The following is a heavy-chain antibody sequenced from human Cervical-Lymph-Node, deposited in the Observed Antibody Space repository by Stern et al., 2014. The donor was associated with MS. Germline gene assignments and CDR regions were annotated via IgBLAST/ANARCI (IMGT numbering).Heavy chain of an antibody. Sequence: QVQLQQWGAGLLKPSETLSLTCAVYGGSFSGYYWSWIRQPPGKGLEWIGEINHSGSTNYNPSLKSRVTISVDTSKTQFSLKLSSVTAADTAVYYCARGRHYYDSSGRDYWGQGTLVTVSS. J-gene: IGHJ4*02. V-gene: IGHV4-34*01. CDR2: INHSGST. D-gene: IGHD3-22*01. CDR3: ARGRHYYDSSGRDY. CDR1: GGSFSGYY.